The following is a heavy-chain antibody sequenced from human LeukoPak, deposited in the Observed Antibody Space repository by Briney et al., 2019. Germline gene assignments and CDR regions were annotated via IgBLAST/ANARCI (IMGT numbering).Heavy chain of an antibody. CDR1: GGSISSGGYY. Sequence: PSETLSLTCTVSGGSISSGGYYWSWIRQPPGKGLEWIGYIYHSGSTYYNPSLKSRVTISVDRSKNQFSLKLSSVTAADTAVYYCARPLIAAAANDAFDIWGQGTMVTVSS. D-gene: IGHD6-13*01. CDR3: ARPLIAAAANDAFDI. J-gene: IGHJ3*02. CDR2: IYHSGST. V-gene: IGHV4-30-2*01.